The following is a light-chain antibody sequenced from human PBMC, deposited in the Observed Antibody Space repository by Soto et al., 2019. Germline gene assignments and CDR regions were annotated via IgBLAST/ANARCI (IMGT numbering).Light chain of an antibody. CDR3: QQYGSSPRT. V-gene: IGKV3-20*01. CDR1: QSVSSSY. J-gene: IGKJ1*01. CDR2: GAS. Sequence: EIVLTQSPGALSLSPGERATLSCGASQSVSSSYLAWYQQKPGQAPRLLIYGASTRATGIPDRFSGSGSGTVFTLTISRLEPEDVAVYYCQQYGSSPRTFGQGTKVEIK.